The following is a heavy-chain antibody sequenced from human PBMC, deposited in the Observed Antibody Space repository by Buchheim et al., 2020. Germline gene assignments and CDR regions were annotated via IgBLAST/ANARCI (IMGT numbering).Heavy chain of an antibody. D-gene: IGHD3-22*01. Sequence: EVQLVESGGGLVQRGGSLRLSCAASGFSFSNYNMNWVRQASGEGLEWVSYITESSSIIYYADSVRGRFTVSRDNAQNSLYPQMDSLRAEDTAVYYCVRGDYYGDYFDYWGQGTL. CDR2: ITESSSII. CDR1: GFSFSNYN. V-gene: IGHV3-48*01. J-gene: IGHJ4*02. CDR3: VRGDYYGDYFDY.